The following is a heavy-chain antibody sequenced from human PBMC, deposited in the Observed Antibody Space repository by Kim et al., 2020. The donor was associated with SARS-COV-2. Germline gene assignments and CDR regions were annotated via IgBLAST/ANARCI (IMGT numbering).Heavy chain of an antibody. CDR1: GFTFRNFG. J-gene: IGHJ4*01. V-gene: IGHV3-33*01. Sequence: GGSLRLSCAASGFTFRNFGMNWVRQAPGKGLEWVAVIRHDGGKEFYAESVEGRFSISRDNYKDTLYLQMHDLRVEDTAVYYCTRAALSNDYYNVEDYWG. D-gene: IGHD3-22*01. CDR3: TRAALSNDYYNVEDY. CDR2: IRHDGGKE.